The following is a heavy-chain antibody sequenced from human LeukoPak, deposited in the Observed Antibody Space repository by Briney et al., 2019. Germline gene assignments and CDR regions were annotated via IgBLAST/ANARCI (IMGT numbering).Heavy chain of an antibody. CDR2: ISAYNGNT. CDR1: GYTFTSYG. V-gene: IGHV1-18*04. CDR3: ARGLYSSSWSHQYYFDY. J-gene: IGHJ4*02. Sequence: GASVKVSRKASGYTFTSYGISWVRQAPGQGLEWMGWISAYNGNTNYAQKLQGRVTITTDTSTSTAYMELRSLRSDDTAVYYCARGLYSSSWSHQYYFDYWGQGTLVTVSS. D-gene: IGHD6-13*01.